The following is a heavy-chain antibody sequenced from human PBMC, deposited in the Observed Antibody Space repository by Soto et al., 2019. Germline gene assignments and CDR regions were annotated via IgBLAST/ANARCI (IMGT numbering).Heavy chain of an antibody. CDR1: GGSISSYY. CDR2: IYYSGST. Sequence: PSETLSLTCTVSGGSISSYYWSWFRQPPGKGLEWIGYIYYSGSTYYNPSLKGRVTISVDTSKNQFSLKLSSVTAADTAVYYCAREFSDFGAFEIWGQGTMVTGSS. CDR3: AREFSDFGAFEI. D-gene: IGHD3-16*01. V-gene: IGHV4-59*12. J-gene: IGHJ3*02.